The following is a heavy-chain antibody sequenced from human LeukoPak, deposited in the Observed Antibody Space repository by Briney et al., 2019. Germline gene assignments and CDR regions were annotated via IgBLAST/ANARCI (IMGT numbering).Heavy chain of an antibody. CDR2: ISPDSTQI. J-gene: IGHJ4*02. Sequence: PGGSLRLSCAASGFTFSGYTMNWVRQAPGKGLEWVSYISPDSTQIYYADSVKGRFTISRDNAKNSLYLQMNNLRAEDTAVYYCATHPGDYWFGYLQLWGQGTLVTVSS. CDR3: ATHPGDYWFGYLQL. D-gene: IGHD3-10*01. V-gene: IGHV3-21*05. CDR1: GFTFSGYT.